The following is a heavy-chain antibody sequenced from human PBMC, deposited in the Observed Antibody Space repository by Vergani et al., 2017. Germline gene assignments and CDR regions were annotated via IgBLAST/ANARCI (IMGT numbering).Heavy chain of an antibody. CDR1: GGSFSGYY. V-gene: IGHV4-34*01. CDR3: ARPAXSSSSRRYYYYMDV. J-gene: IGHJ6*03. CDR2: INHSGST. Sequence: QVQLQQWGAGLLKPSETLSVTCAVYGGSFSGYYWSWIRQPPGKGLEWIGEINHSGSTNYNPSLKSRVTISVDTSKNQFSLKLSSVTAADTAVYYCARPAXSSSSRRYYYYMDVWGKGSTVTVSS. D-gene: IGHD6-6*01.